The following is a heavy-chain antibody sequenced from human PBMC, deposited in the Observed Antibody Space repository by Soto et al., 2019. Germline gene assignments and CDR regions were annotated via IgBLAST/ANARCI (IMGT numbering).Heavy chain of an antibody. J-gene: IGHJ4*02. V-gene: IGHV3-23*01. D-gene: IGHD5-18*01. CDR2: ISGSGGST. Sequence: EVQLLESGGGLVQPGGSLRLSCAASGFTFSSYAMSWVRQAPGKGLEWVSAISGSGGSTYYADSVKGRFTISRDNSKNTLYLQIKRLRAEDTAVYYCAKEDRRIQLPLQGDYWGQGTLVTVSS. CDR3: AKEDRRIQLPLQGDY. CDR1: GFTFSSYA.